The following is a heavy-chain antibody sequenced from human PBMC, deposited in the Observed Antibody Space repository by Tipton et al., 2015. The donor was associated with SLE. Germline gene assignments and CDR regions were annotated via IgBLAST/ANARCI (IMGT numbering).Heavy chain of an antibody. V-gene: IGHV3-30-3*01. Sequence: SLRLSCAASGFTFSSYAMHWVRQAPGKGLEWVAVISYDGSNKYYADSVKGRFTISRDNSKNTLYLQMSSLRAEDTAVYYCVKDLVPDYWGQGTLVTVSS. CDR3: VKDLVPDY. CDR2: ISYDGSNK. CDR1: GFTFSSYA. D-gene: IGHD3-10*01. J-gene: IGHJ4*02.